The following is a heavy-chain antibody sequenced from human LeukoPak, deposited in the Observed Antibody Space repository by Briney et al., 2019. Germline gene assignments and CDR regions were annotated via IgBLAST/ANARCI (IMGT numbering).Heavy chain of an antibody. CDR3: AKETSGSYYYGMDV. D-gene: IGHD1-26*01. V-gene: IGHV3-23*01. CDR1: GFTFSSYA. J-gene: IGHJ6*02. CDR2: ISGSGGST. Sequence: PGGSLRLSCAASGFTFSSYATSWVRQAPGKGLEWVSAISGSGGSTYYADSVKGRFTISRDNSKNTLYLQMNSLRAEDTAVYHCAKETSGSYYYGMDVWGQGTTVTVSS.